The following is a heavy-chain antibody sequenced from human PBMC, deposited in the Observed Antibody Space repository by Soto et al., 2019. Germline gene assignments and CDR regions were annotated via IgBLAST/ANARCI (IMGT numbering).Heavy chain of an antibody. V-gene: IGHV1-69*13. CDR1: GGTFSSYA. D-gene: IGHD6-13*01. CDR2: IIPIFGTA. Sequence: GASVKVSCKASGGTFSSYAISWVRQAPGQGLEWMGGIIPIFGTANYAQKFQGRVTITADESTSTAYMELSSLRSEDTAVYYCARVRAAAGNESPPIQHWGQGTLVTVSS. CDR3: ARVRAAAGNESPPIQH. J-gene: IGHJ1*01.